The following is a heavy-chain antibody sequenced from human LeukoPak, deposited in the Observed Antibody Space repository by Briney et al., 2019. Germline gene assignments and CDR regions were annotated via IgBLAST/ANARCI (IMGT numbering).Heavy chain of an antibody. J-gene: IGHJ3*02. V-gene: IGHV3-64*01. CDR3: ARGQYSGSYHDAFDI. CDR2: ISSNGGST. D-gene: IGHD1-26*01. Sequence: PGGSLRLSCAASGFTVSSNEMSWVRQAPGKGLEYVSAISSNGGSTYYANSVKGRFTISRDNSKNTLYLQMGSLRAEDMAVYYCARGQYSGSYHDAFDIWGQGTMVTVSS. CDR1: GFTVSSNE.